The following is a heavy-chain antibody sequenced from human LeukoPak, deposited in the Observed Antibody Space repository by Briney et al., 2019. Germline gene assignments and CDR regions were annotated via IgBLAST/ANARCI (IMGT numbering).Heavy chain of an antibody. Sequence: PSETLSLTCAVSGASISSSNWWTWVRQPPGKGLEWIGEIYHSVSTNYNPSLRSRVTISVDKSKNQFSLKLSSVTAADTAVYYCARDLISSGWRSYYFDYWGQGTLVTVSP. CDR3: ARDLISSGWRSYYFDY. CDR1: GASISSSNW. V-gene: IGHV4-4*02. D-gene: IGHD6-19*01. J-gene: IGHJ4*02. CDR2: IYHSVST.